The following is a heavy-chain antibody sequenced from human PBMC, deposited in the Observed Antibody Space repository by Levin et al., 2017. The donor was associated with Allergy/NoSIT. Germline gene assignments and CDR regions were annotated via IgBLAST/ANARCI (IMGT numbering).Heavy chain of an antibody. CDR3: ARDLGYTYGLVGY. J-gene: IGHJ4*02. Sequence: SSVKVSCKTSGGSFSDYTFSWVRQAPGEGLEWMGRIIPITDVTTYAQKFQGRITITAVDSSRTAYMELSSLTSEDTAVYYCARDLGYTYGLVGYWGQGTLVSVSS. V-gene: IGHV1-69*04. CDR2: IIPITDVT. CDR1: GGSFSDYT. D-gene: IGHD5-18*01.